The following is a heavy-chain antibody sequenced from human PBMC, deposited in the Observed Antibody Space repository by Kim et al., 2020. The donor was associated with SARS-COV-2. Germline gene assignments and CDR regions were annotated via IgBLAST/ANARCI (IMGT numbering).Heavy chain of an antibody. J-gene: IGHJ4*02. CDR1: GYTFTGYY. Sequence: ASVKVSCKASGYTFTGYYMHWVRQAPGQGLEWMGRINPNSGGTNYAQKFQGRVTMTRDTSISTAYMELSRLRSDDTAVYYCARTRPEVATPPYYYDSSGYYEDYWGQGTLVTVSS. CDR2: INPNSGGT. V-gene: IGHV1-2*06. CDR3: ARTRPEVATPPYYYDSSGYYEDY. D-gene: IGHD3-22*01.